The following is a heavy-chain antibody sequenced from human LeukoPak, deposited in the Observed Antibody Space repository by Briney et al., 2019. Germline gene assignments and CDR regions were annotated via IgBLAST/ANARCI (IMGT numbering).Heavy chain of an antibody. D-gene: IGHD2-8*01. CDR3: ARATPSTHGYFEY. Sequence: GGSLRLSCAVSGFRFSSSGMHWVRQAPGEGLEWVAVISFDGTNKYYADSVKGRFTISRDNSKNTLYLQMNSLRAEDTAVYYCARATPSTHGYFEYWGQGTPVTVSS. V-gene: IGHV3-30*03. J-gene: IGHJ4*02. CDR2: ISFDGTNK. CDR1: GFRFSSSG.